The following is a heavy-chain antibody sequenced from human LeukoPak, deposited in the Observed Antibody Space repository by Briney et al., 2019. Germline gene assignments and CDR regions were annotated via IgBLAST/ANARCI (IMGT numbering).Heavy chain of an antibody. V-gene: IGHV1-8*01. CDR3: ARWRPITMVRGASYYYYGMDV. D-gene: IGHD3-10*01. Sequence: ASVKVSCKASGYTFTSYDINWVRQATGQGLEWMGWMNPNSDNTGYAQKFQGRVTMTRNTSISTAYMELSSLRSEDTAVYYCARWRPITMVRGASYYYYGMDVWGQGTTVTVSS. CDR1: GYTFTSYD. CDR2: MNPNSDNT. J-gene: IGHJ6*02.